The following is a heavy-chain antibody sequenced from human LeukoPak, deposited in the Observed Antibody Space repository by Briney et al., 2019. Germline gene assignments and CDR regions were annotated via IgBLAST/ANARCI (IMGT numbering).Heavy chain of an antibody. CDR3: ARSSANIAVAGFDY. CDR1: GYTFTTYW. D-gene: IGHD6-19*01. J-gene: IGHJ4*02. Sequence: GESLKISCMGSGYTFTTYWIAWVRQMPGKGLEWMGIIYPGDSDTRYSPSFQGQVTISADKSISTAYLQWSSLKASDTAMYYCARSSANIAVAGFDYWGQGTLVTVSS. CDR2: IYPGDSDT. V-gene: IGHV5-51*01.